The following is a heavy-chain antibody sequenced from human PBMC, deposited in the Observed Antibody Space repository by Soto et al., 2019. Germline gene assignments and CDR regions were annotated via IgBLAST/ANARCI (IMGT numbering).Heavy chain of an antibody. CDR1: GGSISSGDYY. CDR2: IYYSGST. Sequence: QVQLQESGPGLVKPSQTLSLTCTVSGGSISSGDYYWSWIRQPPGKGLEWIGYIYYSGSTYYNPSLESQVTISVDTSKIQSSLKLRCVTAADTAVYYCARERPDGSRLDPWGQGTLVTVSS. CDR3: ARERPDGSRLDP. J-gene: IGHJ5*02. V-gene: IGHV4-30-4*01. D-gene: IGHD6-13*01.